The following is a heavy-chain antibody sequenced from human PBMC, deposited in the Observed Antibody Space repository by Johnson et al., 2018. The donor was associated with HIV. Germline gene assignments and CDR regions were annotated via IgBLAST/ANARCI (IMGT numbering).Heavy chain of an antibody. CDR3: ARDGPWLQSQRDAFDV. Sequence: VQLVESGGGVVQPGRSLRLSCAASGFTFSSYWMSWVRQAPGKGLEWVANIKQDGTEKYYVGSVKGRFTISRDNAKNSLYLQMNSLRAEDTAVYYCARDGPWLQSQRDAFDVWGQGTTVTVSS. CDR2: IKQDGTEK. D-gene: IGHD5-24*01. V-gene: IGHV3-7*01. CDR1: GFTFSSYW. J-gene: IGHJ3*01.